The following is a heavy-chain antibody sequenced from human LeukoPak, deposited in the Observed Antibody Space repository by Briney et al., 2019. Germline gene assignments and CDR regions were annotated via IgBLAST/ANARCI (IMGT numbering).Heavy chain of an antibody. V-gene: IGHV3-53*01. CDR3: ARGKVVPAALGAFDI. Sequence: GGSLRLSCAASGFTVSSNYMSWVRQAPGKGLEWVSVIYSGGSTYYADSVKGRFTISRDNSKNTLYLQMNSLRAEDTAVYYCARGKVVPAALGAFDIWGQGTMVTVSS. CDR1: GFTVSSNY. CDR2: IYSGGST. J-gene: IGHJ3*02. D-gene: IGHD2-2*01.